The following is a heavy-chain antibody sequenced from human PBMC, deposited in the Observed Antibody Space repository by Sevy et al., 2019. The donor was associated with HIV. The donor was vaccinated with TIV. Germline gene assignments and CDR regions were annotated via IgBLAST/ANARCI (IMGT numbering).Heavy chain of an antibody. V-gene: IGHV3-23*01. CDR3: ARTVVPDS. CDR1: GFTFNTYA. CDR2: VSGSGGST. D-gene: IGHD2-21*01. Sequence: GGSLRLSCAASGFTFNTYAMTWVRQAPGKGLEWVSSVSGSGGSTYYAYSVKGRFTISRDNSKNTLYLQMDSLRAEDTALYYCARTVVPDSWGQGTLVTVSS. J-gene: IGHJ4*02.